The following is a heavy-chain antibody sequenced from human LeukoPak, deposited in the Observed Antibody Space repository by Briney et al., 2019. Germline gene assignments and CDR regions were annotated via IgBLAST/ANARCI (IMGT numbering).Heavy chain of an antibody. CDR1: GFPFSSYA. D-gene: IGHD5-12*01. CDR2: ISGSGGST. V-gene: IGHV3-23*01. J-gene: IGHJ2*01. CDR3: AKDRVAHFFYWYFDL. Sequence: PGGSLRISCAASGFPFSSYAVSWVRQAPGKGLEWVSGISGSGGSTLYADSVKGRFTISRDNSKKTVYLQMNSLRAEDTAVYYCAKDRVAHFFYWYFDLWGHGTLVTVSS.